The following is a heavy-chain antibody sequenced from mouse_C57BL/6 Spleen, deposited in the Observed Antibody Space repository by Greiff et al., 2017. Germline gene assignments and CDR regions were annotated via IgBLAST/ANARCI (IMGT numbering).Heavy chain of an antibody. J-gene: IGHJ4*01. D-gene: IGHD2-5*01. CDR2: IWSGGST. Sequence: VMLVESGPGLVQPSQSLSITCTVSGFSLTSYGVHWVRQSPGKGLEWLGVIWSGGSTDYNAAFISRLSISKDNSKSQVFFKMNSLQADDTAIYYCARSYSNHYYAMDYWGQGTSVTVSS. CDR1: GFSLTSYG. CDR3: ARSYSNHYYAMDY. V-gene: IGHV2-2*01.